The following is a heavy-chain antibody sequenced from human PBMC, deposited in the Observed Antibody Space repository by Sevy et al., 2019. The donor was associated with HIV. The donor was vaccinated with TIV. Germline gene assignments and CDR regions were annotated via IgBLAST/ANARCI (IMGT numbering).Heavy chain of an antibody. D-gene: IGHD1-26*01. CDR3: PGENAWGRGYS. Sequence: SETLSLTCTVSGGSITSLYWGWIRQPPGKGLEWIANIYYNGNTNYNPSLKSRVTISLDTSKNQFSLRLRSVTAADTAIYDCPGENAWGRGYSWGQGTLVTVSS. CDR2: IYYNGNT. J-gene: IGHJ4*02. V-gene: IGHV4-59*08. CDR1: GGSITSLY.